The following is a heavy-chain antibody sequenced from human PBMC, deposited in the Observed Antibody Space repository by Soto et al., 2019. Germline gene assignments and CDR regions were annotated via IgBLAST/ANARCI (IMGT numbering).Heavy chain of an antibody. CDR2: ISSDASAQ. CDR1: GFTFNTAV. CDR3: AREDHSSGYARTFQH. J-gene: IGHJ1*01. V-gene: IGHV3-30-3*01. Sequence: QVQLVEAGGGVVQPGESLRLSCAASGFTFNTAVIHWVRQTPGKGLEWVAAISSDASAQHYTDSDKGRFTISRDNSKNMLYLQMDSLRPADTAVYYCAREDHSSGYARTFQHWGDGTVVTVSS. D-gene: IGHD3-22*01.